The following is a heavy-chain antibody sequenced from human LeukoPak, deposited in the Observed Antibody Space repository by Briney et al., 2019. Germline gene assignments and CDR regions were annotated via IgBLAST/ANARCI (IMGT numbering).Heavy chain of an antibody. CDR2: MNPNSGNT. D-gene: IGHD3-3*01. J-gene: IGHJ6*03. CDR3: ARGNLYDFWSGYYPYYYYMDV. Sequence: VSVKVSCKASGYTFTSYDINWVRQATGQGLEWMGWMNPNSGNTGYAQKFQGRVTMTRNTSISTAYMELSSLRSEDTAVYYCARGNLYDFWSGYYPYYYYMDVWGKGTTVTVSS. V-gene: IGHV1-8*01. CDR1: GYTFTSYD.